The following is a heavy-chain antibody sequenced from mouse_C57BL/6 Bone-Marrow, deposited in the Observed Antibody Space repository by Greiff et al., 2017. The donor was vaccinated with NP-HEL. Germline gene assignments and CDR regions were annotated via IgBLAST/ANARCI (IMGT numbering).Heavy chain of an antibody. CDR1: GYTFTSYG. V-gene: IGHV1-59*01. Sequence: QVQLQQPGAELVRPGTSVKLSCKASGYTFTSYGMHWVKQRPGHGLEGTGVRDPSDSDTNYNQKFKGKATLTVDTSSSTAYMQLSSLTSEDSAVYYCARGNYWYFGVWGTGTTVTVSS. CDR2: RDPSDSDT. J-gene: IGHJ1*03. CDR3: ARGNYWYFGV.